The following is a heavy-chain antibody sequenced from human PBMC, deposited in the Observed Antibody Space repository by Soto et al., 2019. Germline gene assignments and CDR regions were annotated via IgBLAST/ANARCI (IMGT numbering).Heavy chain of an antibody. CDR2: ISWNSGSI. D-gene: IGHD3-22*01. V-gene: IGHV3-9*01. CDR3: AKGHDSSGYYYFDY. CDR1: GFTFDDYA. J-gene: IGHJ4*02. Sequence: PGGSLRLSCAASGFTFDDYAMHWVRQAPGKGLEWVSGISWNSGSIGYADSVKGRFTISRDNAKNSLYLQMNSLRAEDTALYYCAKGHDSSGYYYFDYWGQGTLVTVSS.